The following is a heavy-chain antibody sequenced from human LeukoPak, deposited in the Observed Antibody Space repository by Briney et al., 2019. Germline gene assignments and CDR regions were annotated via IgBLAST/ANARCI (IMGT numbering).Heavy chain of an antibody. D-gene: IGHD3-22*01. J-gene: IGHJ3*02. V-gene: IGHV3-11*01. CDR1: GGSFSGYY. Sequence: PSETLSLTCAVYGGSFSGYYWSWIRQPPGKGLEWVSYTSRSGGTIYYADSVKGRFTISRDNAKNSLYLQMNSLRAEDTAVYYCARAAYYYDSSGYDDAFDIWGQGTMVTVSS. CDR3: ARAAYYYDSSGYDDAFDI. CDR2: TSRSGGTI.